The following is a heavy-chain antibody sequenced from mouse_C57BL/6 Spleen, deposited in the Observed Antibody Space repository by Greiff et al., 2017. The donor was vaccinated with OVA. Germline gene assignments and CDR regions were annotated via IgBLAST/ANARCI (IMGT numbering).Heavy chain of an antibody. J-gene: IGHJ4*01. CDR3: ARHEEGYDGYSYYAMDY. V-gene: IGHV1-62-2*01. CDR2: FYPGSGSI. CDR1: GYTFTEYT. D-gene: IGHD2-3*01. Sequence: VKLMESGAELVKPGASVKLSCKASGYTFTEYTIHWVKQRSGQGLEWIGWFYPGSGSIKYNEKFKDKATLTADKSSSTVYMELSRLTSEDSAVYFCARHEEGYDGYSYYAMDYWGQGTSVTVSS.